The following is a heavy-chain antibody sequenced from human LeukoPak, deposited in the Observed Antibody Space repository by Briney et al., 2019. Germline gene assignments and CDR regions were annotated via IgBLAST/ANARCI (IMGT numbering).Heavy chain of an antibody. CDR2: FDPEDGET. D-gene: IGHD6-6*01. Sequence: YTLTELXXXXXXXAXXKGLXXXVGFDPEDGETIYAQKFQGRVTMTEDTSTDTAYMELSSLRSEDTAVYYCATTLIAARLPFDYWGQGTLVTVSS. CDR3: ATTLIAARLPFDY. CDR1: YTLTELX. V-gene: IGHV1-24*01. J-gene: IGHJ4*02.